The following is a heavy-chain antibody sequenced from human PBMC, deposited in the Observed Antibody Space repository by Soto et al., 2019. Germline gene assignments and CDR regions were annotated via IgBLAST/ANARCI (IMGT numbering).Heavy chain of an antibody. CDR1: GFTFSSYA. D-gene: IGHD3-9*01. CDR2: ISGSGGST. V-gene: IGHV3-23*01. Sequence: GGSLRLSCSASGFTFSSYAMSWVRQAPGKGLEWVSAISGSGGSTYYADSVKGRFTISRDNSKNTLYLQMNSLRAEDTAVYYCAKREVRYFDWLLEYWGQGNLVTVSS. J-gene: IGHJ4*02. CDR3: AKREVRYFDWLLEY.